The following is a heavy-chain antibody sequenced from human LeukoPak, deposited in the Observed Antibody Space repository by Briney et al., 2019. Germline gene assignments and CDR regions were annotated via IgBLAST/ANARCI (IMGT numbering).Heavy chain of an antibody. CDR3: ARKPHAFDI. CDR1: GFTFDDYA. V-gene: IGHV3-9*01. J-gene: IGHJ3*02. CDR2: ISWNSGSI. Sequence: GRSLRLSCAASGFTFDDYAMHWVRQAPGKGLEWVSGISWNSGSIGYADSVKGRFTISRDNAKNSLYLQMNSLRAEDTAVYYCARKPHAFDIWGQGTMVTVSS.